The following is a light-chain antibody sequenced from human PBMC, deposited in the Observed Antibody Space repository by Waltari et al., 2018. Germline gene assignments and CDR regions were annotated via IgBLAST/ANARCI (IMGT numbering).Light chain of an antibody. Sequence: DIQMTQSPSTLSASVGDRVTITCRASQSISNWLAWYQQKPGKAPKVLLYKASSLESGVPSRFSGSGFGTEFTLTISSLQPDDFATYYCQQYDSYSRTFGQGTRVEIK. J-gene: IGKJ1*01. CDR2: KAS. CDR1: QSISNW. V-gene: IGKV1-5*03. CDR3: QQYDSYSRT.